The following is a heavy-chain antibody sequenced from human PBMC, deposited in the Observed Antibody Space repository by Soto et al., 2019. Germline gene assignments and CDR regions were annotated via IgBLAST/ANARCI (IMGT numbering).Heavy chain of an antibody. V-gene: IGHV3-30*18. D-gene: IGHD6-19*01. J-gene: IGHJ4*02. CDR1: GFSFSSFS. CDR3: AKDRRAGQWLAYCDY. Sequence: QVQLVESGGGVVQPGRSLRLSCAASGFSFSSFSMHWVRQAPGKGLEWVAVISFDGSNKYYADSVKGRFTISRDNSKNTLYLQMNSLRAEDTDVYYCAKDRRAGQWLAYCDYWGQGTLVTVS. CDR2: ISFDGSNK.